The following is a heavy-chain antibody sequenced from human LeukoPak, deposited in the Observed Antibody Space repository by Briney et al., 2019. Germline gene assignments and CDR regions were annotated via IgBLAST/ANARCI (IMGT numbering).Heavy chain of an antibody. CDR2: IIPIFGTA. J-gene: IGHJ3*02. D-gene: IGHD4-17*01. CDR1: GGTSSSYA. V-gene: IGHV1-69*13. CDR3: ARDGYGDFDAFDI. Sequence: SVKVSCKASGGTSSSYAISWVRQAPGQGLEWMGGIIPIFGTANYAQKFQGRVTITADESTSTAYMELSSLRSEDTAVYYCARDGYGDFDAFDIWGQGTMVTVSS.